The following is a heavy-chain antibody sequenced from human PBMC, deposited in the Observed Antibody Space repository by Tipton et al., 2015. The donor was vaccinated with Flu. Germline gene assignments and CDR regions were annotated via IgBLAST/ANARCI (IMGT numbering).Heavy chain of an antibody. J-gene: IGHJ5*02. V-gene: IGHV4-38-2*01. CDR3: ARRDYGNYMSDPNCWFDP. Sequence: TLSLTCAVSGYFINSGYYWGWIRQPPGKGLEWIGSIYHSGSTYYTPSLKSRVTISIDTSKNQFSLNMKSVTAADMAVYYCARRDYGNYMSDPNCWFDPWGPVTLVAVSS. CDR1: GYFINSGYY. CDR2: IYHSGST. D-gene: IGHD4-11*01.